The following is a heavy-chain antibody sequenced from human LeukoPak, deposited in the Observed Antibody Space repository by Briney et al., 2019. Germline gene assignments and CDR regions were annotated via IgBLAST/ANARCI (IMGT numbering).Heavy chain of an antibody. J-gene: IGHJ5*01. Sequence: SETLSLTCAVYGGSFSGYYWSWIRQPPGKGLEWIGEINQSGSTNYNPSLKSRVTISVDTSKNQFSLKLRSVTAADTAVYYCARRRGIGVVAAAIRRGDWFDSWGQGTLVTVSS. CDR3: ARRRGIGVVAAAIRRGDWFDS. D-gene: IGHD2-2*02. V-gene: IGHV4-34*01. CDR2: INQSGST. CDR1: GGSFSGYY.